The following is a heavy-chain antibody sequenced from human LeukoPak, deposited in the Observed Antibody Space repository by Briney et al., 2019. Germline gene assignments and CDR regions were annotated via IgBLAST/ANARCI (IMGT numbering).Heavy chain of an antibody. D-gene: IGHD1-26*01. CDR1: GGSISSSSYY. V-gene: IGHV4-39*07. CDR2: INHSGST. J-gene: IGHJ4*02. CDR3: ARVGLGATSDY. Sequence: SETLSLTCTVSGGSISSSSYYWGWIRQPPGKGLEWIGEINHSGSTNYNPSLKSRVTISVDTSKNQFSLKLSSVTAADTAVYYCARVGLGATSDYWGQGTLVTVSS.